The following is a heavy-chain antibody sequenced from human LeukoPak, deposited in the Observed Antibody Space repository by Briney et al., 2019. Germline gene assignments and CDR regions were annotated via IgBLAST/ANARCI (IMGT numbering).Heavy chain of an antibody. CDR2: IGSSSSTI. Sequence: GGSLRLSCAASGFTFRSYAMTWVRQAPGKGLEWVSYIGSSSSTIYYADSVKGRFTISRDNAKNSLYLQMNGLRAEDTAVYYCAPNYCSSTSCYRWGQGTLVTVSS. D-gene: IGHD2-2*02. V-gene: IGHV3-48*01. CDR3: APNYCSSTSCYR. J-gene: IGHJ4*02. CDR1: GFTFRSYA.